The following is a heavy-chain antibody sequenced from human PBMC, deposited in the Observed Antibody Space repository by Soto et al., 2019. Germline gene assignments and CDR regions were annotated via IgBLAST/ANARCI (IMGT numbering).Heavy chain of an antibody. D-gene: IGHD6-6*01. J-gene: IGHJ6*03. CDR3: AREEYSSSSAPYYYYYMDV. CDR1: GFTFSSYS. CDR2: ISSSSSTI. V-gene: IGHV3-48*01. Sequence: SLRLSCAASGFTFSSYSMNWVRQAPGKGLEWVSYISSSSSTIYYADSVKGRFTISRDNAKNSLYLQMNSLRAEDTAVYYCAREEYSSSSAPYYYYYMDVWGKGTTVTVSS.